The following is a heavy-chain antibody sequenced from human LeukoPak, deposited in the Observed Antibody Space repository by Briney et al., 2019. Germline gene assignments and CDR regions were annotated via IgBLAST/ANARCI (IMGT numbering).Heavy chain of an antibody. CDR1: GFTFSSYW. V-gene: IGHV3-7*05. J-gene: IGHJ6*02. Sequence: GSLRLSCAASGFTFSSYWMSWVRQAPGKGLEWVANIKQDGSEKYYVDSVKGRFTTSRDNAKNSLYLQMNSLRAEDTAVYYCARRDLPPYYYYYGMDVWGQGTTVTVSS. CDR3: ARRDLPPYYYYYGMDV. CDR2: IKQDGSEK.